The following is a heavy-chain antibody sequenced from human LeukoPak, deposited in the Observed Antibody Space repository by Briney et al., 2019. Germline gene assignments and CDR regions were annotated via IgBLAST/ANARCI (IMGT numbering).Heavy chain of an antibody. V-gene: IGHV3-48*03. CDR1: GFTFSGYE. CDR3: ARVAGDGYAAFDI. Sequence: GGSQRLSCAASGFTFSGYEMSWVRQAPGRGLVWVSYISSSGSSIYYADSLKGRFTISRDNAKNSLYLQMNSLRAEDTAVYYCARVAGDGYAAFDIWGQGTMVTVSS. D-gene: IGHD5-24*01. J-gene: IGHJ3*02. CDR2: ISSSGSSI.